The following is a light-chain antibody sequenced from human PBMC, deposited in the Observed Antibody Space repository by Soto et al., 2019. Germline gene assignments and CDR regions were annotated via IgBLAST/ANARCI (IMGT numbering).Light chain of an antibody. V-gene: IGKV3-15*01. CDR2: GAF. CDR1: ASVNSN. Sequence: IVMTQSPATLSVSPGERATLSCRASASVNSNLAWYQQKPGQAPRLLIYGAFIRATGIPARFSGSGSWTEFTLTISSLQSEDSAVYYCHQNNNWPRTFGQGTKVEIK. J-gene: IGKJ1*01. CDR3: HQNNNWPRT.